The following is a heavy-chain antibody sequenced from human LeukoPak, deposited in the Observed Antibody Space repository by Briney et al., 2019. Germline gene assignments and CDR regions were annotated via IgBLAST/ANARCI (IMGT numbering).Heavy chain of an antibody. D-gene: IGHD3-3*01. CDR2: IYYSGST. CDR1: GGSISSSSYY. J-gene: IGHJ4*02. CDR3: ARQAEDFWSGYYTGDTDYFDY. V-gene: IGHV4-39*01. Sequence: SETLSLTCTVSGGSISSSSYYWGWIRQPPGKGLEWIGSIYYSGSTYYNPSLKSRVTISVDTSKNQFSLKLSSVTAADTAVYYCARQAEDFWSGYYTGDTDYFDYWGQGTLVTVPS.